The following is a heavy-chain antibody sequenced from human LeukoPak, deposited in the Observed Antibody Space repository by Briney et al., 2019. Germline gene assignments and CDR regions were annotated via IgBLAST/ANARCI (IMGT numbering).Heavy chain of an antibody. Sequence: GGSLRLSCAASGFTFSSYSMNWVRQAPGKGLEWVSYISSTGNTIYYADPVKGRFTISRDNAKNSLFLQMNSLKDEDTAVYYCARQYSSGWCTDYWGQGTLVTVSS. CDR2: ISSTGNTI. CDR1: GFTFSSYS. D-gene: IGHD6-19*01. V-gene: IGHV3-48*02. J-gene: IGHJ4*02. CDR3: ARQYSSGWCTDY.